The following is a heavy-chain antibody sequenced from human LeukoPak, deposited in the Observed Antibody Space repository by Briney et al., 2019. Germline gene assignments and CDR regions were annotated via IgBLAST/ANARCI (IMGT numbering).Heavy chain of an antibody. CDR3: WHPMIQGAVS. J-gene: IGHJ5*02. V-gene: IGHV3-7*01. D-gene: IGHD3-10*01. CDR1: GFSIGDYW. CDR2: INQDEGSK. Sequence: GGSLRLSCAASGFSIGDYWMSWVRQAPGKGLEWVANINQDEGSKDYVDSGKGRFTISRDNAKNSLYLQMNSLRAEDTAVYYCWHPMIQGAVSWGQGTLVTVSS.